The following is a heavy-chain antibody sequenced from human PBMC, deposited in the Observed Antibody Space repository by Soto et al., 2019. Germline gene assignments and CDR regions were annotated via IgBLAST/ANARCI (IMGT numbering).Heavy chain of an antibody. CDR1: GGSFSGYY. V-gene: IGHV4-34*01. CDR2: INHSGST. CDR3: ARGLMSYGSGSNWFDP. J-gene: IGHJ5*02. D-gene: IGHD3-10*01. Sequence: PSETLSLTCAVYGGSFSGYYWSWIRQPPGKGLEWIGEINHSGSTNYNPSLKSRVTISVDTSKNQFSLKLSSVTAADTAVYYCARGLMSYGSGSNWFDPWGQGTPVTVSS.